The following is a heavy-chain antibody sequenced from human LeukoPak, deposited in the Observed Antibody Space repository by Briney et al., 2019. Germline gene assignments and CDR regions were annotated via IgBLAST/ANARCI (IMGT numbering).Heavy chain of an antibody. CDR3: ATFCSGGDCYSFAP. CDR2: IIGSGGNT. J-gene: IGHJ5*02. D-gene: IGHD2-15*01. CDR1: GFTFNNYA. V-gene: IGHV3-23*01. Sequence: GGSLRLSCAASGFTFNNYAMTWVRQAPGKGLEWVSTIIGSGGNTDCADSVKGWFTISRDNSKDTLFLQMDSLRVEDTAVYYCATFCSGGDCYSFAPWGQGTLVTVSS.